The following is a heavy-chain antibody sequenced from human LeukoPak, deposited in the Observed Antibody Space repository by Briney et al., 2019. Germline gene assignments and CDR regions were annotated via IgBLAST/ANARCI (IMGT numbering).Heavy chain of an antibody. CDR3: ARVDRPYSSSVGY. J-gene: IGHJ4*02. CDR1: GYTFTGYY. D-gene: IGHD6-19*01. Sequence: VASVKVSCKASGYTFTGYYIHWVRQAPGEGLEWMGWINPNTGVTNYAQKFQGRVTMTRDTSISTAYMELSRLRSDDTAVYYCARVDRPYSSSVGYWGQGTLVTVSS. V-gene: IGHV1-2*02. CDR2: INPNTGVT.